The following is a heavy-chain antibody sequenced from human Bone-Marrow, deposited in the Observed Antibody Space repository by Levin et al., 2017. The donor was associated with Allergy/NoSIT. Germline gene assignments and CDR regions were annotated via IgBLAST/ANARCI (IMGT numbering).Heavy chain of an antibody. CDR3: ARARVTTVTYYYYGMDV. Sequence: SQTLSLTCTVSGGSISSYYWSWIRQPPGKGLEWIGYIYYSGSTNYNPSLKSRVTISVDTSKNQFSLKLSSVTAADTAVYYCARARVTTVTYYYYGMDVWGQGTTVTVSS. V-gene: IGHV4-59*01. CDR2: IYYSGST. J-gene: IGHJ6*02. CDR1: GGSISSYY. D-gene: IGHD4-17*01.